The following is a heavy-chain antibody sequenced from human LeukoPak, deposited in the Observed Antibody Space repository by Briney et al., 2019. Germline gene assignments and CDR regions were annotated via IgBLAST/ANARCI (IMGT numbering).Heavy chain of an antibody. CDR2: INPNSGGT. J-gene: IGHJ4*02. CDR3: ARAVGVSSSTSCYH. Sequence: ASVKVSCKASGYTFTGYHMHWVRQAPGQGLEWMGWINPNSGGTNYAQKFQGRVTMTRDTSISTAYMELSRLRSDDTAVYYCARAVGVSSSTSCYHWGQGTLVTVSS. CDR1: GYTFTGYH. V-gene: IGHV1-2*02. D-gene: IGHD2-2*01.